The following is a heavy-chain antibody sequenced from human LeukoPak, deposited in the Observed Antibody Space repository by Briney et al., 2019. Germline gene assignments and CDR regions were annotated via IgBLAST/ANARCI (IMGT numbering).Heavy chain of an antibody. J-gene: IGHJ4*02. V-gene: IGHV3-64*01. CDR2: ISPDGRAT. Sequence: PGGSLRLSCAASGFIFSYYSMHWVRQAPGKGLEYVSVISPDGRATYYTNSVKGRFTISRDNSKNTVYLQMDSLRDDDMAVYHCAREQPAGSTDYWGQGTLVTVSS. CDR3: AREQPAGSTDY. CDR1: GFIFSYYS. D-gene: IGHD1-14*01.